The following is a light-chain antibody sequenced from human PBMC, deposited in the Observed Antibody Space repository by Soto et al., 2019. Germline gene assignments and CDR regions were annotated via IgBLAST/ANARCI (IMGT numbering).Light chain of an antibody. CDR2: WAS. V-gene: IGKV4-1*01. CDR3: QQYHRIPGT. Sequence: DIVMTQSPDSLAVSLGERATINCKSSQSLLYTSSNKNSLAWYQQRPGQPPKLVIYWASTRESGVPDRFTGSGSGTDFTLTISSLQAEDVAVYYCQQYHRIPGTFGPGTKVDIK. J-gene: IGKJ3*01. CDR1: QSLLYTSSNKNS.